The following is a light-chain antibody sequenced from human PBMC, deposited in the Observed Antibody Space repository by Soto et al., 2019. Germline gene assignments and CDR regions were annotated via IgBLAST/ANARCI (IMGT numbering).Light chain of an antibody. Sequence: VLTQSPDTLSLSPGERATLSCRASQSVATNYLAWYQQKAGQAPRLLIYGTSNRATGTADRFSGSWSGTDFILTISRLEPEDFAVYYCQRWGGSPLYSFGQGTKLEIK. CDR3: QRWGGSPLYS. CDR2: GTS. J-gene: IGKJ2*03. V-gene: IGKV3-20*01. CDR1: QSVATNY.